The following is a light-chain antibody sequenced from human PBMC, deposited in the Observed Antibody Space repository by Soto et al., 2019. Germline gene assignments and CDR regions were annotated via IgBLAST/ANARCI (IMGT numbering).Light chain of an antibody. V-gene: IGLV2-14*03. Sequence: QSVLTQPASVSGSPGQSITFSCTGTSSDVGTYNYVSWYQHHPGKAPQLMIYDVSNRPSGLSNRFSGSKSGNTASLTISGLQAEDEADYYCSSYTSSSTVIFGGGTKLTVL. CDR3: SSYTSSSTVI. CDR1: SSDVGTYNY. CDR2: DVS. J-gene: IGLJ2*01.